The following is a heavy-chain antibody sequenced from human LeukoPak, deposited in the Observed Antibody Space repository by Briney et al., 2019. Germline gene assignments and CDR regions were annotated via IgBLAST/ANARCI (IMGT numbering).Heavy chain of an antibody. CDR2: INHSGST. Sequence: SETQSLTCAVYGGSFSGHYWTWIRQPPGKGLEWIGEINHSGSTNYNPSLRSRVTISEDTSKNQFSLNLSSVTAADTAVYYCARVEPIHKWIDPWGQGTLVTVSS. CDR1: GGSFSGHY. J-gene: IGHJ5*02. V-gene: IGHV4-34*01. D-gene: IGHD1-14*01. CDR3: ARVEPIHKWIDP.